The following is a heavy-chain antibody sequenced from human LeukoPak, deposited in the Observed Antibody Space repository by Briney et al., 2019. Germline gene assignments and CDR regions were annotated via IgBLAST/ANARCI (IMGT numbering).Heavy chain of an antibody. Sequence: SETLSLTCAVSGGPFSSYFWSWIRQPPGKGLEWSGEIHNSGTTNYNPSLNSRVTISEDTSKNQIYLNLRSVTAADTAVYYCARRYYYNLGSFPFDFWGQGTLVTVSS. CDR3: ARRYYYNLGSFPFDF. CDR1: GGPFSSYF. V-gene: IGHV4-34*01. D-gene: IGHD3-10*01. J-gene: IGHJ4*02. CDR2: IHNSGTT.